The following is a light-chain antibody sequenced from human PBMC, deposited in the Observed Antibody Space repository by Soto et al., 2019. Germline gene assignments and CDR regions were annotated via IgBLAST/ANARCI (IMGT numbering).Light chain of an antibody. CDR3: SSYTSSSTLGV. V-gene: IGLV2-14*01. Sequence: QSALTQPASVSGSPGQSITISCTGTSSDVGGYNYVSWYQQHPGQVPKLTIYEVTNRPSGVSSRFSGSKSGNTASLTISGLQAEDEADYYCSSYTSSSTLGVFGGGTKVTVL. J-gene: IGLJ2*01. CDR2: EVT. CDR1: SSDVGGYNY.